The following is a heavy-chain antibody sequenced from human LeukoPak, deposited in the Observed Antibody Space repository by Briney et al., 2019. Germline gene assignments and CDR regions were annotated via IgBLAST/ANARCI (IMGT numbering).Heavy chain of an antibody. V-gene: IGHV4-59*01. J-gene: IGHJ5*02. D-gene: IGHD3-9*01. CDR3: ARGHYDILTGYHNWFDP. Sequence: SETLSLTCTVSGGSISSSYWSWIRQPPGKGLEWIGYIYYSGSTNYNPSPKSRVTISVDTSKNQFSLKLSSVTAADTAVYYCARGHYDILTGYHNWFDPWGQGTLAAVSS. CDR2: IYYSGST. CDR1: GGSISSSY.